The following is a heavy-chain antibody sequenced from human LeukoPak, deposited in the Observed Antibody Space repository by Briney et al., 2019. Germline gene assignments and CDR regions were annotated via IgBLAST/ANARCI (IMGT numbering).Heavy chain of an antibody. V-gene: IGHV1-69*01. CDR3: ARFYYDSSVYYHFQYYFDY. D-gene: IGHD3-22*01. CDR1: GGTFSSYA. CDR2: IIPIFGTA. Sequence: SVKVSCKASGGTFSSYAISWVRQAPGQGLEWMGGIIPIFGTANYAQKFQGRVTITADESTSTAYMELSSLRSEDTAVYYCARFYYDSSVYYHFQYYFDYWGQGPLAPVPS. J-gene: IGHJ4*02.